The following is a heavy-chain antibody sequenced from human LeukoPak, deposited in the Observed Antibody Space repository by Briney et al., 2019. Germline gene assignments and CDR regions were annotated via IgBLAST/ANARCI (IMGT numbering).Heavy chain of an antibody. Sequence: PGGSLRLSCSASGFTFGDYGMIWFRQAPGKGLEWVGFIRTKPYGETTEYAASVRGRFTISRDDSKRIAYLQLNSLKTEDTAVYYCTRVVVSGTQTSFDYWGQGTLVTVSS. CDR2: IRTKPYGETT. J-gene: IGHJ4*02. CDR3: TRVVVSGTQTSFDY. CDR1: GFTFGDYG. D-gene: IGHD3-22*01. V-gene: IGHV3-49*03.